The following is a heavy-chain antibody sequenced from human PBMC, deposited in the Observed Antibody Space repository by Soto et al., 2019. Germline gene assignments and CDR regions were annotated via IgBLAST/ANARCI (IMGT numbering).Heavy chain of an antibody. CDR2: IYYSGTT. CDR1: GGSIRSGDNY. J-gene: IGHJ5*02. V-gene: IGHV4-30-4*01. D-gene: IGHD2-15*01. Sequence: SETLSLTCTVSGGSIRSGDNYWSWIRQTPGKGLEWIAYIYYSGTTYYNPSLKSRVTVSVDTSKNLFSLQLSSVTAADTAVYYCSVYCGGGRCSSPGYFDTWGQGNRVTVSS. CDR3: SVYCGGGRCSSPGYFDT.